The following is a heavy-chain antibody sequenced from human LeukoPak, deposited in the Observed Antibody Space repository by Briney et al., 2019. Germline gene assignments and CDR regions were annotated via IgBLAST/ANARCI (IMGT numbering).Heavy chain of an antibody. CDR3: ARDRTYYYGSGKGYFDY. CDR2: IYYSGST. V-gene: IGHV4-59*11. CDR1: GGSISSHY. D-gene: IGHD3-10*01. J-gene: IGHJ4*02. Sequence: SETPSLTCTVSGGSISSHYWSWIRQPPGKGLEWIGYIYYSGSTNYNPSLKSRVTISVDTSKNQFSLKLSSVTAADTAVYYCARDRTYYYGSGKGYFDYWGQGTLVTVSS.